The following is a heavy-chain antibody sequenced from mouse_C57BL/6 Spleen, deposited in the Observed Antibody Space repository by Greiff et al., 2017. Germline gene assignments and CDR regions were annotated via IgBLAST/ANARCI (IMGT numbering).Heavy chain of an antibody. D-gene: IGHD2-1*01. V-gene: IGHV1-55*01. Sequence: QVQLQQPGAELVKPGASVKMSCKASGYTFASYWITWVKQRPGQGLEWMGDIYPGSGSTNYNEKFKSRATLTVDTSSSTAYMQLSSLTSEDSAVYYCARYGNPIFDYWGPGTTLTVSS. CDR2: IYPGSGST. CDR3: ARYGNPIFDY. CDR1: GYTFASYW. J-gene: IGHJ2*01.